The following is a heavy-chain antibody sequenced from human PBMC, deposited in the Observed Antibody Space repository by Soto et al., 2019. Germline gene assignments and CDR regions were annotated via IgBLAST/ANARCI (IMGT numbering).Heavy chain of an antibody. V-gene: IGHV4-59*01. CDR2: IYYSGST. Sequence: SETLSLTCTVSGGSISSYYWSWIRQPPGKGLEWIGYIYYSGSTNYNPSLKSRVTISVDTSKNQFSLKLSSVTAADTAVYYCARAGAYCGGDCYDYWGQGTLVTGLL. J-gene: IGHJ4*02. D-gene: IGHD2-21*01. CDR1: GGSISSYY. CDR3: ARAGAYCGGDCYDY.